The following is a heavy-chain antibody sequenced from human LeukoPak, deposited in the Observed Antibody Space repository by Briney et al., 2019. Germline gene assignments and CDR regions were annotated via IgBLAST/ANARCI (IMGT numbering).Heavy chain of an antibody. CDR3: ARGSRPNHFDTMNI. CDR2: IKQDGSEK. CDR1: GFTFSSYW. V-gene: IGHV3-7*01. J-gene: IGHJ3*02. Sequence: GGSLRLSCAASGFTFSSYWMSWVRQAPGKGLEWVANIKQDGSEKYNVDSVKGRFTISRDNAKNSLYLQMNSLTTEDTAVYYCARGSRPNHFDTMNIWGQGTMVTVSS. D-gene: IGHD3-22*01.